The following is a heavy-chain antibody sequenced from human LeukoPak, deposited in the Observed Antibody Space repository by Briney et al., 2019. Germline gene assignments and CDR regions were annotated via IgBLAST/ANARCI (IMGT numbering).Heavy chain of an antibody. CDR2: ISYDGSNE. V-gene: IGHV3-30*04. CDR3: ARSSSADFDP. D-gene: IGHD3-10*01. J-gene: IGHJ5*02. CDR1: GFTFSSYA. Sequence: PGRSLRRSGAASGFTFSSYAMQWVRQAPGKGREWVGVISYDGSNEYYGESVKGRFTISRDNSKNTLYLQMNSLRPEDTAVYYCARSSSADFDPWGQGTLVTVSS.